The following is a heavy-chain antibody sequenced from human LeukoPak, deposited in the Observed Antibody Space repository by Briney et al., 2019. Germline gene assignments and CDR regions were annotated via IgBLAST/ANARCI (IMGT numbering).Heavy chain of an antibody. CDR3: ARVRMSIMDV. CDR2: ISTTGSAI. D-gene: IGHD6-6*01. V-gene: IGHV3-48*03. J-gene: IGHJ6*02. CDR1: GFPFSYSE. Sequence: GGSLRLSCVTSGFPFSYSEMTWVRQAPGKGLEWVSYISTTGSAIYYADSLKGRFTISRDNAKNSVYLQMNSLRAEDTGIYYCARVRMSIMDVWGQGTTVTVSS.